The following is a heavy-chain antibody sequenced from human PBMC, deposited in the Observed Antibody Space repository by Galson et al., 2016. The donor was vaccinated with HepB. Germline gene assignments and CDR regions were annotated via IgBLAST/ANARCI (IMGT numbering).Heavy chain of an antibody. D-gene: IGHD2/OR15-2a*01. V-gene: IGHV3-23*01. Sequence: SLRLSCAASGFPFSGYAMNWVRQAPGKGLEWVSVISGSGDIINYADSVKGRFTISRDNSHNTLYLQMNSLRVEDTAVYYCVKGGLCSNTFYTAPHWGQGTLVTVSS. J-gene: IGHJ4*02. CDR3: VKGGLCSNTFYTAPH. CDR1: GFPFSGYA. CDR2: ISGSGDII.